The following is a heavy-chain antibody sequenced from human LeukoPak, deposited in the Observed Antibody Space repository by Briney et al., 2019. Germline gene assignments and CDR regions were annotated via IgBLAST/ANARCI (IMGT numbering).Heavy chain of an antibody. J-gene: IGHJ3*02. V-gene: IGHV1-2*02. CDR3: ARDRRGNWPVDIFDI. CDR1: GYTFTGYY. Sequence: AASVKVSCKASGYTFTGYYIHWVRQAPGQGLEWMGWINPNTGGTNYAQKFQGRVTMTRDTSISTAYMELSGLRSDDTALYYCARDRRGNWPVDIFDIWGQGTMVTVSS. CDR2: INPNTGGT. D-gene: IGHD4-23*01.